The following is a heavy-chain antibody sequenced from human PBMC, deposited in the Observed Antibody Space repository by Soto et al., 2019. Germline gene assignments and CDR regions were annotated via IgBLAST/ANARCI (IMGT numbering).Heavy chain of an antibody. CDR2: IYYSGST. D-gene: IGHD1-26*01. V-gene: IGHV4-30-4*01. Sequence: SETLSLTCTVSGGSISSGDYYWSWIRQPPGKGLEWIGYIYYSGSTYYNPSLKSRVTISVDTSKNQFSLKLSSVTAADTAVYYCARVGANVVAFDIWGQGTMVTVSS. CDR1: GGSISSGDYY. J-gene: IGHJ3*02. CDR3: ARVGANVVAFDI.